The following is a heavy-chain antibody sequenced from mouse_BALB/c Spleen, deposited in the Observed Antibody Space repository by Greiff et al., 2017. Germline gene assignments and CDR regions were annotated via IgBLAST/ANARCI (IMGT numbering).Heavy chain of an antibody. D-gene: IGHD3-1*01. CDR2: ISDGGSYT. Sequence: EVHLVESGGGLVKPGGSLKLSCAASGFTFSDYYMYWVRQTPEKRLEWVATISDGGSYTYYPDSVKGRFTISRDNAKNNLYLQMSSLKSEDTAMYYCARRGSSGYGAWFAYWGQGTLVTVSA. CDR1: GFTFSDYY. V-gene: IGHV5-4*02. J-gene: IGHJ3*01. CDR3: ARRGSSGYGAWFAY.